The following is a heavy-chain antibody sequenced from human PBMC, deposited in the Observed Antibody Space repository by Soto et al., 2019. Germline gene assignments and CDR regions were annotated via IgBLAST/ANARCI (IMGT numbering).Heavy chain of an antibody. D-gene: IGHD3-3*01. V-gene: IGHV3-74*03. CDR3: SVSIFGVVHY. Sequence: PGGSLRLSWAASGFSLRSQWMHWIRQTPGKGLEWVSRSSPDGSTLYADSVKGRFTISRDNAKNTVYLQMNSLRVEDTAMYYCSVSIFGVVHYWGQGTLVTVSS. CDR2: SSPDGST. J-gene: IGHJ4*02. CDR1: GFSLRSQW.